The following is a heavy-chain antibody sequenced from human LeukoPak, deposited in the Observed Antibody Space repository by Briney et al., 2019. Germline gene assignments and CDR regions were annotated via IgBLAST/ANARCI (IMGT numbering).Heavy chain of an antibody. D-gene: IGHD4-17*01. J-gene: IGHJ4*02. CDR1: GFTFSSYA. CDR2: ISSNGGST. Sequence: GGSLRLSCAASGFTFSSYAMHWVRQAPGKGLEYVSAISSNGGSTYYANSVKGRFTISRDNSKNTLYLQMGSLRAEDMAVYYCARESPYGDYGYWGQGTLVTVSS. CDR3: ARESPYGDYGY. V-gene: IGHV3-64*01.